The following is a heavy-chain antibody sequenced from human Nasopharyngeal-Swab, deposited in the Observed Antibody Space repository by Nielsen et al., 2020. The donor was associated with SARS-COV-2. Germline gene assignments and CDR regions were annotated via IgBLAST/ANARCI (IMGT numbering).Heavy chain of an antibody. CDR2: IYHRGTT. V-gene: IGHV4-34*01. J-gene: IGHJ3*02. Sequence: SETLSLTCAVYGGSLNNYWWSWIRQTPEKGLEWIGEIYHRGTTNYNPSLKSRVTISVDTSKNQFSLELISVTAADTAVYYCARHIRGWDAFDIWGQGTTVTVSS. D-gene: IGHD6-19*01. CDR1: GGSLNNYW. CDR3: ARHIRGWDAFDI.